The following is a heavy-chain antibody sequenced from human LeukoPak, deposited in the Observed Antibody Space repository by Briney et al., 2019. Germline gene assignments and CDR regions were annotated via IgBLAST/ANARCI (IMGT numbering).Heavy chain of an antibody. V-gene: IGHV1-69*04. Sequence: GASVKASCKASGGTFSNYAISWVRQAPGQGLEWMGRIIPILNITNYAQKFQGRITITADNFSSTIYMQLSSLRSEDTAVYYCAIRVRNFDYWGPGSLVIVSS. J-gene: IGHJ4*02. CDR2: IIPILNIT. D-gene: IGHD3-3*01. CDR3: AIRVRNFDY. CDR1: GGTFSNYA.